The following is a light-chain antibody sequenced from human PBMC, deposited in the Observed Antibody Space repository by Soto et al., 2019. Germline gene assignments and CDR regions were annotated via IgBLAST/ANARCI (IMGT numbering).Light chain of an antibody. CDR2: GNS. Sequence: QSVLTQPPSVSGAPGQTVTISCTGSSSNIGAGYDVHWYQQFPGKAPKLLIYGNSNRPSGVPDRFSGSKSGTSASLAVTGLQAEDEADYYCQSYDSSHNYVFGPGTSSPS. J-gene: IGLJ1*01. CDR3: QSYDSSHNYV. V-gene: IGLV1-40*01. CDR1: SSNIGAGYD.